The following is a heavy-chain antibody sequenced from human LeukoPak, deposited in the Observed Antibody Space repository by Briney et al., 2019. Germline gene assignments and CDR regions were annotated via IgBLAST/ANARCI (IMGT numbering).Heavy chain of an antibody. CDR3: AREERGRDGYRFGMRWFDP. D-gene: IGHD2-21*01. CDR2: IYYSGST. CDR1: GGSISSYY. Sequence: PSEALSLTCTVSGGSISSYYWSWIRQPPGKGLEWIGYIYYSGSTNYNPSLKSRVTISVDTSKNQFSLKLSSVTAADTAVYYCAREERGRDGYRFGMRWFDPWGQGTLVTVSS. J-gene: IGHJ5*02. V-gene: IGHV4-59*01.